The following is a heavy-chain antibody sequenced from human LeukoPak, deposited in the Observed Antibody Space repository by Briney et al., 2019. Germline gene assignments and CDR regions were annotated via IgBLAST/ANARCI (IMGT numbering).Heavy chain of an antibody. CDR1: GFTFSNYV. CDR3: ASRGSYRVR. J-gene: IGHJ4*02. CDR2: ISSSGSTI. V-gene: IGHV3-11*01. Sequence: GGSLRLSCAASGFTFSNYVMGWVRQDPGKGLEWVSYISSSGSTIYYADSVKGRFTISRDNAKNSLYLQMNSLRAEDTAVYYCASRGSYRVRWGQGTLVTVSS. D-gene: IGHD1-26*01.